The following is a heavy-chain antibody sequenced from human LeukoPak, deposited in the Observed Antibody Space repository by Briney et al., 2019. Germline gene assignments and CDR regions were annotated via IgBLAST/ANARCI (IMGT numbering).Heavy chain of an antibody. Sequence: PGGSLRLSCAASGFTFSSYVMSWVRQAPGKGLEWVSTVSGSGVTTYYADSVNGRFTISRDNSKNTLYLQMNSLRVEDTAVYYCARDSSGWHSPFDYWGQGTLVTVSS. V-gene: IGHV3-23*01. J-gene: IGHJ4*02. CDR3: ARDSSGWHSPFDY. D-gene: IGHD6-19*01. CDR1: GFTFSSYV. CDR2: VSGSGVTT.